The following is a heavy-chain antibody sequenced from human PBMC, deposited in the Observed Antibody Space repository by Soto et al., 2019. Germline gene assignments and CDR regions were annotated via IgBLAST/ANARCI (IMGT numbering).Heavy chain of an antibody. CDR1: GGTFSSYA. CDR3: ARSQGSSTSLEIYYYYYYGMDV. Sequence: QVQLVQSGAEVKKPRSSVKVSCKASGGTFSSYAISWVRQAPGQGLEWMGGIIPISGTAIYAQKFQGRVTITADESTSTAYMELSSLRSEDTAVYYCARSQGSSTSLEIYYYYYYGMDVWGQGTTVTVSS. CDR2: IIPISGTA. J-gene: IGHJ6*02. V-gene: IGHV1-69*01. D-gene: IGHD2-2*01.